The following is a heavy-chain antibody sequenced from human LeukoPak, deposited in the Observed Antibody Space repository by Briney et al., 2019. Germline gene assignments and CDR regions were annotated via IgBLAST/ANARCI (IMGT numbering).Heavy chain of an antibody. Sequence: GASVKVSYTASSYTFTSYGISWVRQAPGQGLEWMGWISTYNGNTHYAQKLQGRVTMTTDTSTSTAYMELRSLRSDDTAVYYCARSSLAVAGSVFDYWGQGTLVTVSS. J-gene: IGHJ4*02. D-gene: IGHD6-19*01. CDR1: SYTFTSYG. CDR2: ISTYNGNT. V-gene: IGHV1-18*01. CDR3: ARSSLAVAGSVFDY.